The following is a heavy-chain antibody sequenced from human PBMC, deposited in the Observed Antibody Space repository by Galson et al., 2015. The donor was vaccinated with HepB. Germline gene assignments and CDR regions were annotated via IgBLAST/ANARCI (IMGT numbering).Heavy chain of an antibody. CDR3: ARGWIQLWDNGALDY. CDR2: ISSSSSYI. Sequence: SLRLSCAASGFTFSSYSMNWVRQAPGKGLEWVSSISSSSSYIYYADSVKGRFTISRDNAKNSLYLQMNSLRAEDTAVYYCARGWIQLWDNGALDYWGQGTLVTVSS. D-gene: IGHD5-18*01. V-gene: IGHV3-21*01. J-gene: IGHJ4*02. CDR1: GFTFSSYS.